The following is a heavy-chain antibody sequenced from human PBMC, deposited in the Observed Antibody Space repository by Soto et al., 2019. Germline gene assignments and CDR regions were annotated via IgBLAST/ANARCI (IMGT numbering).Heavy chain of an antibody. CDR2: ISYDGSNK. J-gene: IGHJ6*02. V-gene: IGHV3-30*18. CDR1: GFTFSSYG. CDR3: ANTIYDFWSGYPQFDYYYGMDV. D-gene: IGHD3-3*01. Sequence: GGSLRLSCAASGFTFSSYGMHWVRQAPGKGLEWVAVISYDGSNKYYADSVKGRFTISRDNSKNTLYLQMNSLRAEDTAVYYCANTIYDFWSGYPQFDYYYGMDVWGQGTTVTVSS.